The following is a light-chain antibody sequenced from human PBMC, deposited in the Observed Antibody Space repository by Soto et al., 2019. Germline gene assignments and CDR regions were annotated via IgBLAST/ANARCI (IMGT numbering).Light chain of an antibody. CDR2: SNN. V-gene: IGLV1-44*01. J-gene: IGLJ1*01. Sequence: QSVLTQPPSTSGTPGQRVTISCSGTTSNIGSNIVNWYQHLPGTAPKLLIYSNNQRPSEVPDRFSGSKSGTSGSLAISGLQSEDEADYYCASWDDSLNGLYVFGTGTKVTVL. CDR1: TSNIGSNI. CDR3: ASWDDSLNGLYV.